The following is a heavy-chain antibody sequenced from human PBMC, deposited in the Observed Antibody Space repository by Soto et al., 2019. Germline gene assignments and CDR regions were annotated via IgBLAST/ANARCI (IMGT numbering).Heavy chain of an antibody. J-gene: IGHJ6*02. CDR2: ISAYNGNT. D-gene: IGHD3-22*01. V-gene: IGHV1-18*01. CDR3: AREGITMIVVVTPRYYGMDV. CDR1: GSTFTSYG. Sequence: ASVKVSCKASGSTFTSYGISWVRQAPGQGLEWMGWISAYNGNTNYAQKLQGRVTMTTDTSTSTAYMELRSLRSDDTAVYYCAREGITMIVVVTPRYYGMDVWGQGTTVTVSS.